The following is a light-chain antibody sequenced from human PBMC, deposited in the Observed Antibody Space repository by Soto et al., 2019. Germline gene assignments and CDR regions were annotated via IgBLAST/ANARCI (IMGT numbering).Light chain of an antibody. CDR3: HQYDNLPLT. J-gene: IGKJ4*01. CDR1: QDITNY. V-gene: IGKV1-33*01. CDR2: DAS. Sequence: DIQMTQSPSSLSASVGDRVTITCRARQDITNYISWYHQKPGKAPKLLIYDASNLETGVPSRYSGGGSGTDFTFTISSLQPEDIGTYYCHQYDNLPLTFGGGTRVEI.